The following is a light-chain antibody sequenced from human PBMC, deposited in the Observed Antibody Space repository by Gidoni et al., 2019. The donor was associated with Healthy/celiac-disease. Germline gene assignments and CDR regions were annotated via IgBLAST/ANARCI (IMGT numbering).Light chain of an antibody. V-gene: IGKV1-5*03. CDR1: QSISSW. J-gene: IGKJ2*01. Sequence: DIQMTQSPSTLSASVGDRVTITCRASQSISSWLAWYQQKPGKAPKLLIYKASSLESGVPSRFSCSGSGTEFTLTISSLQPDDFATYYCQQYNSYWYTFGQXTKLEIK. CDR2: KAS. CDR3: QQYNSYWYT.